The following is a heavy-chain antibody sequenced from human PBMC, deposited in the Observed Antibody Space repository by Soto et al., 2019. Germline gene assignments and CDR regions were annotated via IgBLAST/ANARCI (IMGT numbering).Heavy chain of an antibody. Sequence: ASVKVSCKASGYTFTSYDINWVRQATGQGLEWMGWMNPNSGNTGYAQKFQGRVTMTRNTSISTAYMELSSLRSEDTAVYYCTCDGATGDDAFDIWGQGTMVTVSS. V-gene: IGHV1-8*01. CDR2: MNPNSGNT. CDR1: GYTFTSYD. J-gene: IGHJ3*02. D-gene: IGHD2-21*01. CDR3: TCDGATGDDAFDI.